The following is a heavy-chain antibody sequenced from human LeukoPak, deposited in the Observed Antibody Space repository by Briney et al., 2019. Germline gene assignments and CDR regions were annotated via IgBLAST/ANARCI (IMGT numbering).Heavy chain of an antibody. J-gene: IGHJ6*03. V-gene: IGHV3-30*18. CDR3: AKVESGYYINYYYYMDV. CDR1: GFTFSSYG. CDR2: ISYDGSNK. D-gene: IGHD3-3*01. Sequence: GGSLRLSCAASGFTFSSYGMHWVRQTPGKGLEWVAVISYDGSNKYYADSVKGRFTISRDNSKNTLYLQMNSLRAEDTAVYYCAKVESGYYINYYYYMDVWGKGTTVTVSS.